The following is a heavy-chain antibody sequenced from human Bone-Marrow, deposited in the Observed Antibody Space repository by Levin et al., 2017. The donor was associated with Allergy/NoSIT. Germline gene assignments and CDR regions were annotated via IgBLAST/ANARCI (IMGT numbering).Heavy chain of an antibody. J-gene: IGHJ5*01. CDR3: ARAPPNDYSRHGFCSWFAS. D-gene: IGHD3/OR15-3a*01. CDR1: GFTFSTSA. CDR2: MSEDSP. Sequence: PGGSLRLSCVGSGFTFSTSAMAWVRQAPGKGLEWVSSMSEDSPYYLESVKGRFTISRDSSEGTVYLQMNSLRVDDTAVYYCARAPPNDYSRHGFCSWFASWGQGTLVTVSS. V-gene: IGHV3-23*01.